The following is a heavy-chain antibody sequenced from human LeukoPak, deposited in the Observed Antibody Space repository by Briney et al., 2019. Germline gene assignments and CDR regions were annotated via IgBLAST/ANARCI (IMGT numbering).Heavy chain of an antibody. Sequence: PSETLSLTCAVYGGSFSGYYWSWIRQPPGKGLEWIGEINHSGSTNYNPSLKSRVTMSVDTSKNQFSLKLSSVTAADTAVYYCARVRGSGSYYHRGYFDYWGQGTLVTVSS. D-gene: IGHD3-10*01. J-gene: IGHJ4*02. CDR1: GGSFSGYY. CDR2: INHSGST. V-gene: IGHV4-34*01. CDR3: ARVRGSGSYYHRGYFDY.